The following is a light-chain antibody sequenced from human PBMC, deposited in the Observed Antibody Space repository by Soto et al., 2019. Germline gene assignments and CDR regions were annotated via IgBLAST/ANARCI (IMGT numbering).Light chain of an antibody. Sequence: EIVMTQSPATLSVSPGERATLSCRASQSVSSNLAWYQQKPGQAPRLLIYGASTRATGIPARFSGSGSGTEFTLTISRLQPEDFAVYYCQQYGNSQWTFGQGTKVDI. J-gene: IGKJ1*01. CDR2: GAS. CDR3: QQYGNSQWT. V-gene: IGKV3-15*01. CDR1: QSVSSN.